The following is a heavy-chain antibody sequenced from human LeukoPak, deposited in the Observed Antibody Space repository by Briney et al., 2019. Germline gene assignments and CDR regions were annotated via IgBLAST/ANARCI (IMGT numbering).Heavy chain of an antibody. CDR3: ARIGVVAS. Sequence: SGPTLVNPTQTLTLTCTFSGFSLSTSGMRVSWIRQPPGKALEWLARIDWHDDKFYSTSLKTSLTISKDTSKNQVVLTMTNIDPVDTATYYCARIGVVASWGQGTMVTVSS. CDR2: IDWHDDK. D-gene: IGHD3-22*01. CDR1: GFSLSTSGMR. J-gene: IGHJ3*01. V-gene: IGHV2-70*04.